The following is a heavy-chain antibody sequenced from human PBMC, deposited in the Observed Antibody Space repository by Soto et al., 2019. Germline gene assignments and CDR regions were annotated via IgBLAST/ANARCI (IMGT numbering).Heavy chain of an antibody. J-gene: IGHJ6*02. D-gene: IGHD1-26*01. V-gene: IGHV3-33*01. CDR3: ASDLVGASDSYGLDV. CDR1: GFTFSNYG. Sequence: PVGSLRLSCAASGFTFSNYGMHWVRQAPGKGLEWVAIIWHDGNNKYYADSVRGRFIISRDNSKNRLYLQMNGLRAEDTAVYYCASDLVGASDSYGLDVWGQGTPVTVSS. CDR2: IWHDGNNK.